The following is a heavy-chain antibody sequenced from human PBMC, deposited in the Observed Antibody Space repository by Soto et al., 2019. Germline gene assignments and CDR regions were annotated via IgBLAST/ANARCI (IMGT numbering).Heavy chain of an antibody. V-gene: IGHV4-59*08. D-gene: IGHD6-19*01. J-gene: IGHJ6*03. Sequence: QVQLQESGPGLVKPSETLSLTCTVSGHSINNYYWSWVRQPPGKQLEWVGYIYYSGSPNYNPSLKRRVTISVDTSKNQFSLKLTSVTAADTAVYYCARVSGAPYYYHSMDVWGEGTTVTVSS. CDR3: ARVSGAPYYYHSMDV. CDR2: IYYSGSP. CDR1: GHSINNYY.